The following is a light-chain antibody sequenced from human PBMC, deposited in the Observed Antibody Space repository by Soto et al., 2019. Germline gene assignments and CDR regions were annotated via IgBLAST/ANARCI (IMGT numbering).Light chain of an antibody. CDR1: SSDVGSHNF. J-gene: IGLJ3*02. Sequence: QSALTQPASVSGSPGQSSTISCTGTSSDVGSHNFVSWYQQHPCKAPKLMIYGVRERPSGVSNRFSGSKSGNTASLTISGLQAEDEADYYCRSAAGSLTWVFGGGTKLTVL. CDR2: GVR. CDR3: RSAAGSLTWV. V-gene: IGLV2-23*02.